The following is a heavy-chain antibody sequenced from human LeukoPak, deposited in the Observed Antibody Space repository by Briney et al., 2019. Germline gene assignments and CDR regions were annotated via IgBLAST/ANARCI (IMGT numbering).Heavy chain of an antibody. D-gene: IGHD3-3*01. CDR3: ARGRQTYYDFWSGYYVPPYYYYYYMDV. J-gene: IGHJ6*03. V-gene: IGHV1-8*02. Sequence: ASVKVSCKASGYTFTSYGISWVRQATGQGLEWMGWMNPNSGNTGYAQKFQGRVTMTRNTSISTAYMELSSLRSEDTAVYYCARGRQTYYDFWSGYYVPPYYYYYYMDVWGKGTTVTVSS. CDR2: MNPNSGNT. CDR1: GYTFTSYG.